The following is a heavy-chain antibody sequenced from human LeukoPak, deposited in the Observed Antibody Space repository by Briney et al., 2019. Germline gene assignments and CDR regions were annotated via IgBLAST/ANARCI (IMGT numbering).Heavy chain of an antibody. CDR1: GFTFSSYG. V-gene: IGHV3-30*18. CDR2: ISYDGSNK. Sequence: GRSLRLSCAASGFTFSSYGMHWVRQAPGKGLEWVAVISYDGSNKYYADSVKGRFTISRDNSKNTLYLQMNSLRAEDTAVYYCAKDRRSYGSGSFDYWGQGTLVTVSS. D-gene: IGHD3-10*01. J-gene: IGHJ4*02. CDR3: AKDRRSYGSGSFDY.